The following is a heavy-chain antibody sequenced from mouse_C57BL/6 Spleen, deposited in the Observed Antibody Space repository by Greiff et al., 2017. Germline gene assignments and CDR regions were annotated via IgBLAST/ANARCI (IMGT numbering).Heavy chain of an antibody. Sequence: EVKLVESGAELVKPGASVKLSCTASGFNIKDYYMHWVKQRTEQGLEWIGRIDPEDGETKYAPKFQGKATITADTSSNTAYLQLSSLTSEDTAVYYCARRNSNYGYYYAMDYWGQGTSVTVSS. CDR3: ARRNSNYGYYYAMDY. D-gene: IGHD2-5*01. CDR1: GFNIKDYY. J-gene: IGHJ4*01. CDR2: IDPEDGET. V-gene: IGHV14-2*01.